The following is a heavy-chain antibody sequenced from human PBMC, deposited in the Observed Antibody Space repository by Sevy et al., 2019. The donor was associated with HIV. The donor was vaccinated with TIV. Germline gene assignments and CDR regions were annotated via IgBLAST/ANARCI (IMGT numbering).Heavy chain of an antibody. CDR3: AGACYESDGSIDAFDF. J-gene: IGHJ3*01. CDR1: GFTFNNYA. CDR2: MFRGGDVI. V-gene: IGHV3-23*01. D-gene: IGHD3-22*01. Sequence: GGSLRLSCSASGFTFNNYAMNWVRQAPGKGLEWVSTMFRGGDVINYADSVKGRFTISRDNSTNTVSLQMNSLRAEDTAAEYCAGACYESDGSIDAFDFWGQGTMVTVSS.